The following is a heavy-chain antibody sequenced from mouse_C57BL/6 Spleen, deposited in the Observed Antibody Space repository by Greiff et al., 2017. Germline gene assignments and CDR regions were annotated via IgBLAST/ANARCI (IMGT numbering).Heavy chain of an antibody. CDR2: IYPCNGNT. V-gene: IGHV1-81*01. CDR1: GYTFTSYG. D-gene: IGHD6-5*01. Sequence: QVQLQQSGAELARPGASVKLSCKASGYTFTSYGISWVKQSTGQGLEWIGEIYPCNGNTNYNEKFTGKATLTADKSSSTAYMELRSLTSEDSAVYYCALMSLHPYALDYWGQGTTITVSS. J-gene: IGHJ4*01. CDR3: ALMSLHPYALDY.